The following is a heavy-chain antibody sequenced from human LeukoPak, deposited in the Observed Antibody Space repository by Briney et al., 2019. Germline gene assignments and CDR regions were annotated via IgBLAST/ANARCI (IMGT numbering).Heavy chain of an antibody. Sequence: SETLSLTCAVYGGSFSGYYWSWIRQPPGKGLEWIGEINHSGSTNYNPSLKSRVTISVDTSKNQFSLKLSSVTAADTAVYYCARGRYCSSTSCYRRDYYFDYWGQGTLVTVSS. D-gene: IGHD2-2*02. J-gene: IGHJ4*02. CDR3: ARGRYCSSTSCYRRDYYFDY. CDR1: GGSFSGYY. CDR2: INHSGST. V-gene: IGHV4-34*01.